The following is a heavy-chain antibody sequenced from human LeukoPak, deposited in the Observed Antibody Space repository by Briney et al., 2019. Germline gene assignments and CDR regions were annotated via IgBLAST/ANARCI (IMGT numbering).Heavy chain of an antibody. D-gene: IGHD6-19*01. Sequence: SETLSLTCTVSGGSIDSYYWSWIRQPPGKGLDWIGYIYYSGSTNYNPSLKSRVTVSVDTSKNQFSLKLSSVTAADTAVYYCASSLITSGWYFDYWGQGTLVTVSS. J-gene: IGHJ4*02. CDR3: ASSLITSGWYFDY. V-gene: IGHV4-59*12. CDR2: IYYSGST. CDR1: GGSIDSYY.